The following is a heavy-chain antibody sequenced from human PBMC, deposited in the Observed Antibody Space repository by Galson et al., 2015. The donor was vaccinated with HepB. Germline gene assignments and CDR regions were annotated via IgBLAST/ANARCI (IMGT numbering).Heavy chain of an antibody. J-gene: IGHJ6*02. D-gene: IGHD2-15*01. V-gene: IGHV1-69*04. CDR1: GGTFSSYA. CDR3: ARDRGGYCSGGSCYSGYGMDV. Sequence: SVKVSCKASGGTFSSYAISWVRQAPGQGLEWMGRIIPILGIANYAQKFQGRVTITADKSTSTAYMELSSLRSEDTAVYYCARDRGGYCSGGSCYSGYGMDVWGQGTTVTVSS. CDR2: IIPILGIA.